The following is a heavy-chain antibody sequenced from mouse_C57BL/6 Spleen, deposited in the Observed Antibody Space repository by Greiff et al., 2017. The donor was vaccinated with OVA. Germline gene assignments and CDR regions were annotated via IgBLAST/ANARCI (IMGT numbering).Heavy chain of an antibody. V-gene: IGHV5-4*01. J-gene: IGHJ4*01. CDR3: ARASIYGSSYVDY. Sequence: EVQGVESGGGLVKPGGSLKLSCAASGFTFSSYAMSWVRQTPEKRLEWVATISDGGSYTYYPDNVKGRFTISRDNAKNNLYLQMSHLKSEDTAMYYCARASIYGSSYVDYWGQGTSVTVSS. CDR1: GFTFSSYA. D-gene: IGHD1-1*01. CDR2: ISDGGSYT.